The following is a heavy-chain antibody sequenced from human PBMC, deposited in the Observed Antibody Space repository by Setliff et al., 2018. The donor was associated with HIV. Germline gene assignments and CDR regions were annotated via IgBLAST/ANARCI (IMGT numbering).Heavy chain of an antibody. J-gene: IGHJ4*02. CDR1: GGSFSDYS. CDR3: ARRGWNGYKSFED. CDR2: INHSGST. D-gene: IGHD1-1*01. V-gene: IGHV4-34*01. Sequence: SETLSLTCAVYGGSFSDYSWNWIRQPPGKGLEWIGEINHSGSTNCNPSLQSRVTISVDTSKKLVSLNVRSVTAADTAVYYCARRGWNGYKSFEDWGQGTQVTVSS.